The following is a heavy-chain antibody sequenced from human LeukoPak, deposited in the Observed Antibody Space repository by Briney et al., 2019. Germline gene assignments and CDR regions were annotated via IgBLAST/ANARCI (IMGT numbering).Heavy chain of an antibody. Sequence: LSLTCTVSGGSISSSSYYWGWIRQAPGKGLEWVSYISRSGSTIYYADSVKGRFTISRDNAKNSLYLQMNSLRAEDTAVYYCARDRGGYDYLDYWGQGTLVTVSS. V-gene: IGHV3-11*04. CDR2: ISRSGSTI. J-gene: IGHJ4*02. CDR3: ARDRGGYDYLDY. CDR1: GGSISSSSYY. D-gene: IGHD5-12*01.